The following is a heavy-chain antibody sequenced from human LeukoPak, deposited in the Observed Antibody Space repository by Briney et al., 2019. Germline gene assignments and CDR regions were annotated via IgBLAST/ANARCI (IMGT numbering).Heavy chain of an antibody. D-gene: IGHD3-22*01. Sequence: SETLSLTCAVYGGSFSGYYWSWIRQPPGKGLEWIGHIYTSGTTNYNPSLKSRVTMSIDTSKNQFSLKLSSVTAADTAVYYCAREGSSAYAWFDPWGQGTLVTVSS. CDR3: AREGSSAYAWFDP. CDR1: GGSFSGYY. V-gene: IGHV4-4*07. CDR2: IYTSGTT. J-gene: IGHJ5*02.